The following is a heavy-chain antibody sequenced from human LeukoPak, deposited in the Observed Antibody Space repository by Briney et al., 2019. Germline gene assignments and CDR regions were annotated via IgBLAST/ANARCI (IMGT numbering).Heavy chain of an antibody. CDR3: APFNDDQNMFDQ. D-gene: IGHD2/OR15-2a*01. V-gene: IGHV1-2*02. J-gene: IGHJ4*02. CDR1: GYTFTDYY. CDR2: VIPSSGGT. Sequence: GASVKVSCKASGYTFTDYYMHWVRQAPGQGLEWMGWVIPSSGGTTYAEKFQDRVAMTRDTSISTAYMELTRLTSDDTAVYYCAPFNDDQNMFDQWGQGTLVTVSS.